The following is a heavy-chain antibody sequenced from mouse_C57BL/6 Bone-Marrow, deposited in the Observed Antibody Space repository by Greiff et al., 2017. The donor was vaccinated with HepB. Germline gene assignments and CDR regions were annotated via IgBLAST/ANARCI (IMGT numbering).Heavy chain of an antibody. CDR1: GYTFTSYG. D-gene: IGHD2-1*01. V-gene: IGHV1-81*01. J-gene: IGHJ4*01. Sequence: VQLQQSGAELARPGASVKLSCKASGYTFTSYGISWVKQRTGQGLEWIGEIYPRSGNTYYNEKFKGKATLTADKSSSTAYMELRSLTAEDSAVYFCAPLLWYPMDYWGQGTSVTVSS. CDR3: APLLWYPMDY. CDR2: IYPRSGNT.